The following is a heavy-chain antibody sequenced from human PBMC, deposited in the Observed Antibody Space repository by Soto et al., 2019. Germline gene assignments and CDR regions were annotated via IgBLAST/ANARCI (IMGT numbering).Heavy chain of an antibody. CDR1: GYTFTSYG. CDR2: ISAHNGNT. V-gene: IGHV1-18*01. CDR3: VRVRDGDH. Sequence: QVHLVQSGAEVKKPGASVKVSCKGSGYTFTSYGITWVRQAPGQGLAWMGWISAHNGNTDYAQRLQGMVTVIRDTFTSTAYMELRSLRSMARAVDYCVRVRDGDHWGQGAVVTASS. J-gene: IGHJ4*02.